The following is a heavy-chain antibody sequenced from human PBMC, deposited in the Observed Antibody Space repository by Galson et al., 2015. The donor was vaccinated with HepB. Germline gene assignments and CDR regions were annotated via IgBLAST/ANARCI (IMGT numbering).Heavy chain of an antibody. CDR2: IYSGGST. D-gene: IGHD3-10*01. CDR1: GFTVSSNY. J-gene: IGHJ6*02. Sequence: SLRLSCAASGFTVSSNYMSWVRQAPGKGLEWVSAIYSGGSTYYAASVKGGFTITRDNSKNTPYLQMNSRRAEDTAVDYCARDRGTMVRGVIDFYYYGMDVWGQGTTVTVSS. V-gene: IGHV3-66*02. CDR3: ARDRGTMVRGVIDFYYYGMDV.